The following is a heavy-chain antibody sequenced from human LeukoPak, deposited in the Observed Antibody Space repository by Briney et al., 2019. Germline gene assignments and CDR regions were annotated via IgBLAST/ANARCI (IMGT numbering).Heavy chain of an antibody. CDR1: GHIFSDYW. CDR3: ARLDGSGNWNDVDY. J-gene: IGHJ4*02. CDR2: IYPGDSDT. V-gene: IGHV5-51*01. Sequence: GDSLKISCKDAGHIFSDYWIGWVRQVPGKGLEWMGIIYPGDSDTRYSPSFQGQVTISADKSISTAYLQWSSLKASDTAMYYCARLDGSGNWNDVDYWGQGTLVTVSS. D-gene: IGHD1-1*01.